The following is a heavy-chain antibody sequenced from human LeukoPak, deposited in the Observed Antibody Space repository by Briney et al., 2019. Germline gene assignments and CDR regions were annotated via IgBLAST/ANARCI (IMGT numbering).Heavy chain of an antibody. Sequence: GRSLRLSCAASGFTFSSYGMHWVRQAPGKGLEWVAVIWYDGSNKYYADSVKGRFTISRDNSKNTLYLQMNSLRAEDTAVYYCARDHLRYFDLSPGPAGFDPWGQGTLVTVSS. CDR3: ARDHLRYFDLSPGPAGFDP. J-gene: IGHJ5*02. D-gene: IGHD3-9*01. CDR2: IWYDGSNK. V-gene: IGHV3-33*01. CDR1: GFTFSSYG.